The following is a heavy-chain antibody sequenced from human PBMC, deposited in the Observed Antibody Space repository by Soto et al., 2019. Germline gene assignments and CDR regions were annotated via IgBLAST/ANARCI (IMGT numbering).Heavy chain of an antibody. CDR3: AREYYDSGGSRSLYYHYYGMDV. J-gene: IGHJ6*02. Sequence: SGKVSCKASGGSLSSFAISWVRQAPGQGLEWMGGIMPLFGTANYAQKFQGRVTITADESTSTAYMELSSLRSEDTAVYYCAREYYDSGGSRSLYYHYYGMDVWGQGTTVTVSS. D-gene: IGHD3-22*01. CDR2: IMPLFGTA. V-gene: IGHV1-69*13. CDR1: GGSLSSFA.